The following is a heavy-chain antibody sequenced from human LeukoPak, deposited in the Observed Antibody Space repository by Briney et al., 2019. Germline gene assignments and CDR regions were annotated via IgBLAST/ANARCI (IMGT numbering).Heavy chain of an antibody. CDR2: ISYDGSNK. D-gene: IGHD5-12*01. J-gene: IGHJ6*02. CDR1: GFSLSDYW. CDR3: AKDRVSGYYYYYGMDV. Sequence: GGSLRLSCVGSGFSLSDYWMHWVRQAPGKGLEWVAVISYDGSNKYYADSVKGRFTISRDNSKNTLYLQMNSLRAEDTAVYYCAKDRVSGYYYYYGMDVWGQGTTVTVSS. V-gene: IGHV3-30*18.